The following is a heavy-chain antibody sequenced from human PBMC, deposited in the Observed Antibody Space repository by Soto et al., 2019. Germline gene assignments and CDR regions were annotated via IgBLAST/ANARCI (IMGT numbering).Heavy chain of an antibody. D-gene: IGHD4-17*01. CDR2: INHSGST. J-gene: IGHJ4*02. Sequence: QVQLQQWGAGLLKPSETLSLTCAVYGGSFSGYYWSWIRQPPGKGLEWIGEINHSGSTNYNPSLKSRVTISVHTSKNQFSLKLSSVTAADTAVYYCASPGKAYGDYMYDYWGQGTLVTVSS. V-gene: IGHV4-34*01. CDR3: ASPGKAYGDYMYDY. CDR1: GGSFSGYY.